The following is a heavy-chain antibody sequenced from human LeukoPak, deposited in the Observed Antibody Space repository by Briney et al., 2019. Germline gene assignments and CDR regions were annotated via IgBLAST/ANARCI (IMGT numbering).Heavy chain of an antibody. Sequence: GGSLRLXCAASGFTFSSYGMHWVRRAPGKGLEWVAFIRYDGSNKYYADSVEGRFTISRDNSKNTLYLQMNSLRAEDTAVYYCAKDLRGNFDYWGQGTLVTVSS. D-gene: IGHD3-10*01. CDR3: AKDLRGNFDY. CDR2: IRYDGSNK. CDR1: GFTFSSYG. J-gene: IGHJ4*02. V-gene: IGHV3-30*02.